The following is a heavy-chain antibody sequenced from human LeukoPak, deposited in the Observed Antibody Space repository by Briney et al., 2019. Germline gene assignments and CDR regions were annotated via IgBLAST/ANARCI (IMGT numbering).Heavy chain of an antibody. CDR3: ARQYFGVWGSYAPYYFDY. Sequence: SETLSLTCTVSGGSISSSSYCWGWIRQPPGKGLEWIGSIYYSGSTYYNPSLKSRVTISVDTSKNQFSLKLSSVTAADTAVYYCARQYFGVWGSYAPYYFDYWGQGTLVTVSS. V-gene: IGHV4-39*01. CDR2: IYYSGST. J-gene: IGHJ4*02. CDR1: GGSISSSSYC. D-gene: IGHD3-16*01.